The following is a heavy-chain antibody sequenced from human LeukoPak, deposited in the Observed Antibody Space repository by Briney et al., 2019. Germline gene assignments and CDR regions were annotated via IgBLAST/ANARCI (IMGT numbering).Heavy chain of an antibody. D-gene: IGHD6-19*01. J-gene: IGHJ4*02. CDR1: GFTFSSYG. CDR3: ATRPAGPPSSGWDY. V-gene: IGHV3-30*03. CDR2: ISNDGSNK. Sequence: PGRSLRLSCAASGFTFSSYGMHWVRQAPGKGLERVAVISNDGSNKYYADSAKGRFTISRDNSKNTLYLQMNSLIAEDMAVYYCATRPAGPPSSGWDYWGQGTLVTVSS.